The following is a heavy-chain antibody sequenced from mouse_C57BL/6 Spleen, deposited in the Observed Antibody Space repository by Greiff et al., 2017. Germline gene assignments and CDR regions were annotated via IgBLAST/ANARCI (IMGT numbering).Heavy chain of an antibody. CDR1: GYAFSSSW. V-gene: IGHV1-82*01. D-gene: IGHD1-1*01. J-gene: IGHJ1*03. Sequence: QVQLQQSGPELVKPGASVKISCKASGYAFSSSWMNWVKQRPGKGLEWIGRIYPGDGDTNYNGKFKGKATLTADKSSSTAYMQLSSLTSEDSAVYFCARSFTTVVATDWYFDVWGTGTTVTVSS. CDR2: IYPGDGDT. CDR3: ARSFTTVVATDWYFDV.